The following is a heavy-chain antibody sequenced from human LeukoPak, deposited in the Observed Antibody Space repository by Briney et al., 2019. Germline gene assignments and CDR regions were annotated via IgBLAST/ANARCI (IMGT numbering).Heavy chain of an antibody. CDR2: MWADGIQK. CDR3: ARDPSRYSGDY. Sequence: GGSLRLVSAASGFIFGNYGLHWANTAQGKVLEWVAAMWADGIQKYYSDAVTGRFTVSRDNSQNMLFLQMNSLRVEDTAVYYCARDPSRYSGDYWGPGTLVIVSS. D-gene: IGHD5-18*01. CDR1: GFIFGNYG. V-gene: IGHV3-33*01. J-gene: IGHJ4*02.